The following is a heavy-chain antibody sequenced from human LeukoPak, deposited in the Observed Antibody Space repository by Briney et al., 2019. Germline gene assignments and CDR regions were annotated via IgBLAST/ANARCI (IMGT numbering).Heavy chain of an antibody. J-gene: IGHJ4*02. D-gene: IGHD3-3*01. CDR1: GGSISSGSYY. CDR2: IYTSGST. CDR3: ARAGWSGYLGAIDY. V-gene: IGHV4-61*02. Sequence: SETLSLTCTVSGGSISSGSYYWSWTRQPAGKGLEWIGRIYTSGSTNYNPSLKSRVTISVDTSKNQFSLKLSSVTAADTAVYYCARAGWSGYLGAIDYWGQGTLVTVSS.